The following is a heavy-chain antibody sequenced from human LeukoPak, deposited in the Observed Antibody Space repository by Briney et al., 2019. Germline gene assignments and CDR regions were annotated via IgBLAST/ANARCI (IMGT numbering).Heavy chain of an antibody. V-gene: IGHV1-8*01. Sequence: GASVKVSCKASGYTLTSYDINWVRQATGQGLEWMGWMNPNSGNAGYAQKFQGRVTMTRNTSISTAYMELSSLRSEDTAVYYCARWGTLSSYYYYYYGMDVWGQGTTVTVSS. CDR2: MNPNSGNA. D-gene: IGHD3-16*01. CDR3: ARWGTLSSYYYYYYGMDV. J-gene: IGHJ6*02. CDR1: GYTLTSYD.